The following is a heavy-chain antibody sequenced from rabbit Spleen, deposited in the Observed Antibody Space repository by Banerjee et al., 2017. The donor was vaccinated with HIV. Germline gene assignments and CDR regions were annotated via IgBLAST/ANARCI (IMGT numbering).Heavy chain of an antibody. D-gene: IGHD8-1*01. CDR3: ATGYTATSYYNL. Sequence: QSLEESGGGLVQPEGSLALTCKASGFSFSSSDYICWVRQAPGKGLEWIACIYAGSSGSTYYASWAKGRFTISKTSSTTVTLQMTSLTAADTATYFCATGYTATSYYNLWGPGTLVTVS. CDR2: IYAGSSGST. V-gene: IGHV1S40*01. J-gene: IGHJ4*01. CDR1: GFSFSSSDY.